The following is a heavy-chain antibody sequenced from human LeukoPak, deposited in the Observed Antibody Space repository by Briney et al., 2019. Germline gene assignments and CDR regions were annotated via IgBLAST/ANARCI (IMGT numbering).Heavy chain of an antibody. CDR3: ARSGLNRFDY. D-gene: IGHD2-15*01. J-gene: IGHJ4*02. Sequence: GGSLRLSCAASGFTFSSFAMSWVRQAPGKGLEWVSAFSGSGGSTYYADSVKDRFSISRDNSKNTLYLQMNSLRAEDTAAYYCARSGLNRFDYWGQGTLVTVSS. CDR2: FSGSGGST. CDR1: GFTFSSFA. V-gene: IGHV3-23*01.